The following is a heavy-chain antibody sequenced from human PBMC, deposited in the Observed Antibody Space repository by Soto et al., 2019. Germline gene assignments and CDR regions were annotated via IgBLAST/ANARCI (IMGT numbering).Heavy chain of an antibody. CDR2: IKEDGSEK. CDR1: GFTFSTSW. CDR3: VRDRGYNAFDY. J-gene: IGHJ4*02. Sequence: EVQLVESGGGLVQPGGSLRLSCAASGFTFSTSWMNWVLQAPGKGLEWVAGIKEDGSEKYYVDSVKGRFTISKDNAENSLELHMNRLRVEDTAVYYCVRDRGYNAFDYWGLGTLVTVSS. V-gene: IGHV3-7*01. D-gene: IGHD5-18*01.